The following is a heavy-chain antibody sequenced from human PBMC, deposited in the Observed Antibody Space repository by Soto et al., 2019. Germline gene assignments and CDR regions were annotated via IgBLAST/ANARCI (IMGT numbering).Heavy chain of an antibody. D-gene: IGHD4-17*01. CDR3: ASEWGRGSTVVTGVAPVD. Sequence: QVQLVQSGAEVKKPGSSVKVSCKASGGTFSSYAISWVRQAPGQGLEWMGGIIPIFGTANYAQKFQGRVTITADEYTSTAYMELSSLRSEDTAVYYCASEWGRGSTVVTGVAPVDWGQGTLVTVSS. V-gene: IGHV1-69*01. CDR1: GGTFSSYA. CDR2: IIPIFGTA. J-gene: IGHJ4*02.